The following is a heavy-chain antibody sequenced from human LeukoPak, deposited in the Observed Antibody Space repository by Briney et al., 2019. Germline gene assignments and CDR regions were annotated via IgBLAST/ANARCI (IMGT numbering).Heavy chain of an antibody. Sequence: GRSLRLSCAASGFTFSSYGMHWVRQAPGKGLEWVAVISCDGSNKYYADSVKGRFTISRDNSKNTMYLQMNSLRAEDTAVYYCAKDLVRDCSGGSCHGIDYWGQGTLVTVSS. CDR1: GFTFSSYG. CDR2: ISCDGSNK. CDR3: AKDLVRDCSGGSCHGIDY. V-gene: IGHV3-30*18. D-gene: IGHD2-15*01. J-gene: IGHJ4*02.